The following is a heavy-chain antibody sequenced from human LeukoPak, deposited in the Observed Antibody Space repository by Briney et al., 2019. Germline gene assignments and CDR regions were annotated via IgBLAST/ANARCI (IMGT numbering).Heavy chain of an antibody. V-gene: IGHV1-69*13. CDR3: ARDTPKSRLERRQGYYYYGMDV. J-gene: IGHJ6*02. D-gene: IGHD1-1*01. CDR1: GGTFSSYA. Sequence: EASVKVSCKASGGTFSSYAISWVRQAPGQGLEWMGGIIPIFGTANYAQKFQGRVTITADESTSTAYMELSSLRSGDTAVNYCARDTPKSRLERRQGYYYYGMDVWGQGTTVTVSS. CDR2: IIPIFGTA.